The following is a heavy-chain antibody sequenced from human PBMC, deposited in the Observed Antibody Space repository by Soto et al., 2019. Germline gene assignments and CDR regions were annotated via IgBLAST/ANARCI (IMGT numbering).Heavy chain of an antibody. CDR1: GFTFSSYA. D-gene: IGHD5-12*01. CDR3: AIGERRYSGYDTFDY. V-gene: IGHV3-23*01. J-gene: IGHJ4*02. Sequence: EVQLLESGGGLVQPRGSLRLSCAASGFTFSSYAMSWVRQAPGKGLEWVSAISGSGGSTYYADSVKGRFTISRDHSKNTLYLQMNSLRAEDTAVYYCAIGERRYSGYDTFDYWGQGTLVTVSS. CDR2: ISGSGGST.